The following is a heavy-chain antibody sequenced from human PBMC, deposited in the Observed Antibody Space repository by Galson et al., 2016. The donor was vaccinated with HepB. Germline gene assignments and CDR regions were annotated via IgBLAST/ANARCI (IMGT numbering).Heavy chain of an antibody. Sequence: SLRLSCAASGFTFSSYGMHWVRQAPGKGLEWVAVISYDGSNKYYADSVKGRFTISRDNSKNTLYLQMNSLRAEDTAVYYCAKWAVVAAIPYYFDYWGQGTLVPVSS. CDR1: GFTFSSYG. D-gene: IGHD2-15*01. V-gene: IGHV3-30*18. CDR3: AKWAVVAAIPYYFDY. CDR2: ISYDGSNK. J-gene: IGHJ4*02.